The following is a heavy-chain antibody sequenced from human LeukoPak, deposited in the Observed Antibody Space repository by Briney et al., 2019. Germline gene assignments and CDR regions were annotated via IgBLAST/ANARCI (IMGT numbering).Heavy chain of an antibody. Sequence: PSETLSLTCTVSGGSISSGGYYWSWIRQPPGKGLEWIGYIYYSGSTNYSPSLKSRVTISIDTSKNQFSLKLSSVTAADTAVFYCARLQAGLNRYYFDYWGQGALVTVSS. D-gene: IGHD2/OR15-2a*01. CDR2: IYYSGST. CDR3: ARLQAGLNRYYFDY. CDR1: GGSISSGGYY. V-gene: IGHV4-61*08. J-gene: IGHJ4*02.